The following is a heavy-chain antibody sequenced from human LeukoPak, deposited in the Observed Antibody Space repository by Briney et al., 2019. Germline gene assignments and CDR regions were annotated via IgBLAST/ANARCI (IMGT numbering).Heavy chain of an antibody. J-gene: IGHJ4*02. CDR3: ARRIVLWEPRDDYFDY. D-gene: IGHD1-26*01. CDR1: GGSISSSSYY. V-gene: IGHV4-39*01. CDR2: IYYSGST. Sequence: SETLSLTCTVSGGSISSSSYYWGWIRQPPGKGLEWIGSIYYSGSTYYNPSLKSRVTISVDTSKNQFSLKLSSVTAADTAVYYCARRIVLWEPRDDYFDYWGQGTLVTVSS.